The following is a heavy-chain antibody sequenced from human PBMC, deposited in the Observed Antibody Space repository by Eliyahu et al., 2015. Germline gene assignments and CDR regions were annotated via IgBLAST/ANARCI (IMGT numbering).Heavy chain of an antibody. Sequence: ISWVRQAPGQGLEWLGGINPVFGTANYAQKFQGRVTITADESTNTVYMELSSLRSEDTAVYYCALEGGSSGPRWFDPWGQGTLVTVSS. CDR2: INPVFGTA. D-gene: IGHD6-19*01. V-gene: IGHV1-69*01. CDR3: ALEGGSSGPRWFDP. J-gene: IGHJ5*02.